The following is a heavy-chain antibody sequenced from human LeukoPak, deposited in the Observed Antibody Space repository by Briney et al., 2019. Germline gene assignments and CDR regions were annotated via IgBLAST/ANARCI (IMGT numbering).Heavy chain of an antibody. CDR2: IEQDGSEK. Sequence: GGSLRLFCAASGFTFSNYWMIWVRQAPGKGLEWVGNIEQDGSEKRYADSVRGRFSISRDNAQTSLYLQMNSLRAEDTAVYYCARASDPWLQLTWGQGTLVTVSS. CDR1: GFTFSNYW. D-gene: IGHD5-24*01. CDR3: ARASDPWLQLT. V-gene: IGHV3-7*05. J-gene: IGHJ5*02.